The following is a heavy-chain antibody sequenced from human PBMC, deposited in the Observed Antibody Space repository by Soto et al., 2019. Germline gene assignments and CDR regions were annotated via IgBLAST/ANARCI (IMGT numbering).Heavy chain of an antibody. CDR3: ASNTRRGIAAADLRIEFDY. CDR1: GFTFSSFA. D-gene: IGHD6-13*01. Sequence: GGSLRLSCAASGFTFSSFAMSWVRQAPGKGLEWVSAIRGGGGGTYYADSVKGRFTISRDNSKNTQYLQMNSLRAEDTAVYYCASNTRRGIAAADLRIEFDYWGQGTLVTVSS. V-gene: IGHV3-23*01. J-gene: IGHJ4*02. CDR2: IRGGGGGT.